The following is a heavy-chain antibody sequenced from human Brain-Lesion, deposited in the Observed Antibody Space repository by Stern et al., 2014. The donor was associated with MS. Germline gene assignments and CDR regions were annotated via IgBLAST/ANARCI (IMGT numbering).Heavy chain of an antibody. D-gene: IGHD4-17*01. CDR1: GFSLSPYI. Sequence: EDQLVESGGGLVKRGGSLRISCAASGFSLSPYIASWVRQVPGKGLEWVSSSSSTTTYICYVDSVKGRFTISRDNAKNSVFLQMNGLGADDTAVYYCARGYGDAYYRGLDVWGQGTTVTVS. CDR2: SSSTTTYI. V-gene: IGHV3-21*01. CDR3: ARGYGDAYYRGLDV. J-gene: IGHJ6*02.